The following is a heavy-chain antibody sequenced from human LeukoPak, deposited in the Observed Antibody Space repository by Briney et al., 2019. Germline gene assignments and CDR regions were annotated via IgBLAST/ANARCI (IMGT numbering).Heavy chain of an antibody. Sequence: SETLSLTCTVSGYSISSGYYWGWIRQPPGKGLEWIGSIYHSGSTYYNPSLKSRVTISVDTSKNQFSLKLSSVTAADTAVYYCARRRRDIVVVPAARVGDYYYMDVWGKGTTVTISS. V-gene: IGHV4-38-2*02. CDR2: IYHSGST. CDR3: ARRRRDIVVVPAARVGDYYYMDV. D-gene: IGHD2-2*01. J-gene: IGHJ6*03. CDR1: GYSISSGYY.